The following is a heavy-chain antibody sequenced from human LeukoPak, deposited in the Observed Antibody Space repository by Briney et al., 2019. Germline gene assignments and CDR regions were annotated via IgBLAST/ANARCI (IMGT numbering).Heavy chain of an antibody. CDR2: ISGSGGST. D-gene: IGHD7-27*01. V-gene: IGHV3-23*01. CDR3: AKDNPLERGILNWFDP. Sequence: PGGSLRLSCAASGFTFSSYPMSCVRQAPGKGLEWVSAISGSGGSTYYADSVKGRFTISRDNSKNTLYLQMNSLRAEDTAVYYCAKDNPLERGILNWFDPWGQGTLVTVSS. J-gene: IGHJ5*02. CDR1: GFTFSSYP.